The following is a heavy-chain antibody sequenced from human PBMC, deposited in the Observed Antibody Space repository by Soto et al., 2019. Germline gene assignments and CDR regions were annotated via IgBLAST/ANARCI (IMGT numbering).Heavy chain of an antibody. CDR3: AGRIAETTAGLDY. D-gene: IGHD1-7*01. CDR2: ISSRSSTI. J-gene: IGHJ4*01. Sequence: GVSLRVSCAASGFTFSSYSMNWVRQAPGKRLEWFSDISSRSSTIYYADTVKGRFTISRDKAKNSLYLKTTSLRAEVKAVSYCAGRIAETTAGLDYWGAGTVVTVAS. CDR1: GFTFSSYS. V-gene: IGHV3-48*01.